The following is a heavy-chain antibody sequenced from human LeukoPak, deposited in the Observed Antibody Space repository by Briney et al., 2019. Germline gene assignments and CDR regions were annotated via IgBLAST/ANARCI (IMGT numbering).Heavy chain of an antibody. V-gene: IGHV4-59*08. CDR3: ARHILNFGNNSHFDH. J-gene: IGHJ4*02. CDR1: GDSINNYF. D-gene: IGHD2/OR15-2a*01. CDR2: IYYVGRA. Sequence: SETLSLTCTVSGDSINNYFWSWIRQSPEKGLEWIAYIYYVGRANYNPSLESRVTMSIDTSKNQFSLRPSSVTAADTAVYYCARHILNFGNNSHFDHWGQGILVTVSS.